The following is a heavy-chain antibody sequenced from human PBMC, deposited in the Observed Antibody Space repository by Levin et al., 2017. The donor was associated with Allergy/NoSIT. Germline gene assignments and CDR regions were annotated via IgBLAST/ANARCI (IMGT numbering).Heavy chain of an antibody. Sequence: SETLSLTCTVSGGSISSYYWSWIRQPPGKGLEWIGYIYYSGSTNYNPSLKSRVTISVDTSKNQFSLKLSSVTAADTAVYYCASLAAAGPAGGGWGQGTMVTVSS. D-gene: IGHD6-13*01. CDR3: ASLAAAGPAGGG. CDR2: IYYSGST. V-gene: IGHV4-59*08. CDR1: GGSISSYY. J-gene: IGHJ3*01.